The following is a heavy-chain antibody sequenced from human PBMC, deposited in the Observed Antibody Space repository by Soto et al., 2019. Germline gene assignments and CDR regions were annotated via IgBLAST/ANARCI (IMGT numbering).Heavy chain of an antibody. CDR3: AKGDNLGPKTGYAFDP. Sequence: LSLTCAISGDSVSSNTASWNWFRQSPSRGLEWLGRTYFRSKWYNDYAVSVKSRIIINPDTSDNQFSLQLNSVTPEDTAVYFCAKGDNLGPKTGYAFDPWGQGIMVTV. J-gene: IGHJ5*02. CDR2: TYFRSKWYN. D-gene: IGHD5-12*01. V-gene: IGHV6-1*01. CDR1: GDSVSSNTAS.